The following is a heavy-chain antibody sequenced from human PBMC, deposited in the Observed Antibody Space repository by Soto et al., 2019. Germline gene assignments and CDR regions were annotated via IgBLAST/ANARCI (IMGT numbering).Heavy chain of an antibody. CDR1: GFTFSNAW. J-gene: IGHJ5*02. CDR3: TTDAGDLVYWFDP. CDR2: IKSKTDGGTT. D-gene: IGHD3-10*01. V-gene: IGHV3-15*07. Sequence: GRSLRLSYAASGFTFSNAWMNWVRQATGKGLEWVGRIKSKTDGGTTDYAAPVKGRFTISRDDSKNTLYLQMNSLKTEDTAVYYCTTDAGDLVYWFDPRGQGTLVTVSS.